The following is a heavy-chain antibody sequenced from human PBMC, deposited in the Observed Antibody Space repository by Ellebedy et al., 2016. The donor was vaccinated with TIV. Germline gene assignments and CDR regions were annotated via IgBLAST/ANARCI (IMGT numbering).Heavy chain of an antibody. Sequence: SVKVSCXASGGTFSSYAISWVRQAPGQGLEWMGGIIPIFGTANYAQKFQGRVTITADESTSTAYMELSSLRSEDTAVYYCASPVLRPYYYYGMDVWGQGTTVTVSS. V-gene: IGHV1-69*13. CDR2: IIPIFGTA. J-gene: IGHJ6*02. CDR3: ASPVLRPYYYYGMDV. CDR1: GGTFSSYA. D-gene: IGHD3-16*01.